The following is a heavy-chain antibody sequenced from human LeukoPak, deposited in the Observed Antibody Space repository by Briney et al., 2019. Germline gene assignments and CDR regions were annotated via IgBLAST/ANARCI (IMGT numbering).Heavy chain of an antibody. J-gene: IGHJ3*02. CDR1: GYSISSGYY. V-gene: IGHV4-38-2*02. CDR2: IYHSGST. Sequence: SETLSLTCTVSGYSISSGYYWGWIRQPPGKGLEWIGSIYHSGSTYYNPSLKSRVTISVDTSKNQFSLKLSSVTAADTAVYYCARPRYGGRTSDAFDIWGQGTMVTVSS. CDR3: ARPRYGGRTSDAFDI. D-gene: IGHD4-23*01.